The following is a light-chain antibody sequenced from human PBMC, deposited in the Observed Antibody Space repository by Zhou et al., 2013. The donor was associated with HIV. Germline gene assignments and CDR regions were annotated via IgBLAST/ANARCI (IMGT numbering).Light chain of an antibody. J-gene: IGKJ4*01. CDR1: QSISSY. V-gene: IGKV1-39*01. CDR2: AAS. Sequence: DIQLTPSPSSLSASVADRVTITCRASQSISSYLNWYQQKSGKAPKLLIYAASSLQSGVPSRFSGSGSGTDYTLTITCLQSEDFATYYCQHYYNSPLGFGGGTKVEIK. CDR3: QHYYNSPLG.